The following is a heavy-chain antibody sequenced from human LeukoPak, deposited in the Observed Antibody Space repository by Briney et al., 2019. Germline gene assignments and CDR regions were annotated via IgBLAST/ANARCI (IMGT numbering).Heavy chain of an antibody. V-gene: IGHV1-46*01. D-gene: IGHD2-8*02. CDR3: AREESGGYFDY. CDR2: INPTGTST. CDR1: EYAFTNDY. J-gene: IGHJ4*02. Sequence: ASVKSFCKASEYAFTNDYRFWVTKDNVQGTVWMGLINPTGTSTNYAQKFRGRVTMTRDTSTTTVYMELSSLRSEDTAVYYCAREESGGYFDYWGQGTLVTVSS.